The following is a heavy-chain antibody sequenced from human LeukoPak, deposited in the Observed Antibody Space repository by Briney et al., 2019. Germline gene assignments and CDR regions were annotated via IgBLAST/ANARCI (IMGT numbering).Heavy chain of an antibody. CDR2: IYTSGST. CDR1: GGSSSTYY. D-gene: IGHD6-13*01. CDR3: ARGGSTWYVGWFDP. J-gene: IGHJ5*02. V-gene: IGHV4-4*07. Sequence: SEPLSLPCTVSGGSSSTYYWSCIRQPAGKELEWIGLIYTSGSTNYNPSLKSRVTMSLDTSKNQFSLRLSSVTAADTAVYYCARGGSTWYVGWFDPWGQGTLVTVSS.